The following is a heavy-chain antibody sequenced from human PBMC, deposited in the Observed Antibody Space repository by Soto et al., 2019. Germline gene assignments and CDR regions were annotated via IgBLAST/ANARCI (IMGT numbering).Heavy chain of an antibody. J-gene: IGHJ5*02. CDR2: FDPEDGET. Sequence: QVQLVQSGAEVKKPGASVKVSCKVSGYTLTELSMHWVRQAPGKGLEWMGGFDPEDGETIYAQKFQGRVTMTEDTSTVTAYMVLSRLRSEDTAVYYCATAPGYCSGGSCYSGWFDPWGQGTLVTDST. D-gene: IGHD2-15*01. V-gene: IGHV1-24*01. CDR3: ATAPGYCSGGSCYSGWFDP. CDR1: GYTLTELS.